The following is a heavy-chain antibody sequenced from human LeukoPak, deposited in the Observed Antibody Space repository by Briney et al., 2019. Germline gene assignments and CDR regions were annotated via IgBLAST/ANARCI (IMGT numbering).Heavy chain of an antibody. V-gene: IGHV5-51*01. CDR3: ARSFYSAPDWFDP. D-gene: IGHD3-3*02. CDR2: IYPGDSDT. CDR1: GYSFTSYW. J-gene: IGHJ5*02. Sequence: GESLKISCKGSGYSFTSYWIGWVRQMPGKGLEWMGIIYPGDSDTRYSPSFQGQVTISADKSISTAYLQWSGLKASDTAMYYCARSFYSAPDWFDPWGQGTLVTVSS.